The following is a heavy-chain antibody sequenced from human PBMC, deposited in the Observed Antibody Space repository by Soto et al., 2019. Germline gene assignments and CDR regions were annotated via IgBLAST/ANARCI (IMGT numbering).Heavy chain of an antibody. CDR3: ARDGGGAYCGGDCYL. CDR1: GGSISSGGYY. CDR2: IYYSGST. J-gene: IGHJ4*02. Sequence: SETLSLTCTVSGGSISSGGYYWSWIRQHPGKGREWIGYIYYSGSTYYIPSLKSRVTISVDTSKNQFSLKLSSVTAADTAVYYCARDGGGAYCGGDCYLWGQGTLVTVSS. V-gene: IGHV4-31*03. D-gene: IGHD2-21*02.